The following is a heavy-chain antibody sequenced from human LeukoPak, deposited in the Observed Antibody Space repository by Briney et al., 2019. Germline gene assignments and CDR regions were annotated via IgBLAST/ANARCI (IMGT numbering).Heavy chain of an antibody. CDR3: ARVQWELRGVGSYFDY. J-gene: IGHJ4*02. V-gene: IGHV3-7*01. Sequence: GGSLRLSCAASGFTFSSYWMSWFRQAPGKGLDWVANIKQDRSEKYYVDSVKGRFTISRDNAKNSLYLQMNSLRAEDTAVYYCARVQWELRGVGSYFDYWGQGTLVTVSS. D-gene: IGHD1-26*01. CDR2: IKQDRSEK. CDR1: GFTFSSYW.